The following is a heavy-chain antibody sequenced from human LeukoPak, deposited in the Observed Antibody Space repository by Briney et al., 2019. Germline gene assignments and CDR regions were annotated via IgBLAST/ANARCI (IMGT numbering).Heavy chain of an antibody. CDR1: GYTFTSYY. V-gene: IGHV1-46*01. CDR3: AREELGYDSSGYTKGYYYYYMDV. CDR2: INPSGGST. J-gene: IGHJ6*03. Sequence: ASVKLSCKASGYTFTSYYMHWVRQAPGQGLEWMGIINPSGGSTSYAQKFQGRVTMTTDTSTSTAYMELRSLRSDDTAVYYCAREELGYDSSGYTKGYYYYYMDVWGKGTTVTISS. D-gene: IGHD3-22*01.